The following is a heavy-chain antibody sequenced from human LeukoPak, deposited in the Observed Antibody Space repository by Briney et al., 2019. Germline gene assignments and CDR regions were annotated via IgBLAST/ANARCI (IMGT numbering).Heavy chain of an antibody. J-gene: IGHJ4*02. CDR3: AGGVYGYNAFDY. V-gene: IGHV3-48*02. D-gene: IGHD5/OR15-5a*01. CDR1: GFTFSSYA. CDR2: ISSGRSVM. Sequence: TGGSLRLSCTASGFTFSSYAMSWVRQAPGKGLEWVSHISSGRSVMNYADSVKGRFTISRDNGKNSVYLQMNSLRDEDTAVCYCAGGVYGYNAFDYWGQGTLVSVSS.